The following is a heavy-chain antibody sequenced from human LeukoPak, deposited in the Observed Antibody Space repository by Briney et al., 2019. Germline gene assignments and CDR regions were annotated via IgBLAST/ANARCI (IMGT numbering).Heavy chain of an antibody. CDR3: TRDKRIVLAPAAIGDY. CDR2: IRSKASGGTI. J-gene: IGHJ4*02. V-gene: IGHV3-49*04. CDR1: GFTFGDYA. D-gene: IGHD2-2*02. Sequence: GGSLRLSCTASGFTFGDYAMSWVRQAPGKGLEWVGFIRSKASGGTIEYAASVEGRFTISRDDSKNIAYLQMNSLKTEDTAVYYCTRDKRIVLAPAAIGDYWGQGTLVTVSS.